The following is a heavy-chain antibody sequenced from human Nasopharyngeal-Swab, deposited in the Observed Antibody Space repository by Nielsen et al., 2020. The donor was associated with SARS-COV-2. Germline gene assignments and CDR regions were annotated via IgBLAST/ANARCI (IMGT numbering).Heavy chain of an antibody. V-gene: IGHV4-34*01. CDR2: INQSGST. CDR1: GGSFSGYY. J-gene: IGHJ5*02. CDR3: ARDYSSFELLWFGELLARTRSNWFDP. Sequence: SETLSLTCAVYGGSFSGYYWSWIRQPPGKGLEWIGEINQSGSTNYNPSLKSRVTISVDTSKNQFSLKLSSVTAADTAVYYCARDYSSFELLWFGELLARTRSNWFDPWGQGTLVTVSS. D-gene: IGHD3-10*01.